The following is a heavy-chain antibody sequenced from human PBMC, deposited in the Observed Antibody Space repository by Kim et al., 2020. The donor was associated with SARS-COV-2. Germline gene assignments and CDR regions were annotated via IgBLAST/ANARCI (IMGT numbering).Heavy chain of an antibody. J-gene: IGHJ4*02. D-gene: IGHD6-6*01. CDR3: AGRSIAARHGDY. Sequence: NVYPSLKSRVTISGDTSKNQFSLKLSSVTAADTAVYYCAGRSIAARHGDYWGQGTLVTVSS. V-gene: IGHV4-34*01.